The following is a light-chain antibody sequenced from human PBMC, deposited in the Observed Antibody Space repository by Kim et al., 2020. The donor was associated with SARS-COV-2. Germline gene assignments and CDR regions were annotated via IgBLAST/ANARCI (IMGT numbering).Light chain of an antibody. J-gene: IGLJ2*01. CDR3: YSTVDNNLV. V-gene: IGLV3-27*01. Sequence: SVSPGQTARNPCSGDVLPKEYARWLQQKPGQAPVLVIYKDSERPSGIPERFSGSSSGARVTLTISGAHVDDEADYYCYSTVDNNLVFGGGTQLTVL. CDR1: VLPKEY. CDR2: KDS.